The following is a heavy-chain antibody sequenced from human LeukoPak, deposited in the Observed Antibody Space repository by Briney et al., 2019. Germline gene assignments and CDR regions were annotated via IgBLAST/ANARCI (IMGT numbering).Heavy chain of an antibody. D-gene: IGHD3-10*01. CDR1: GYSFSTYW. CDR3: ARGRGPYYMDV. Sequence: GESLQISCKGSGYSFSTYWIAWARQMPGKGREWMGIFYPGDSDTRYSPSFQGQVTISADKSISTAYLQWSSLKASDTAMYYCARGRGPYYMDVWGKGTTVTVSS. V-gene: IGHV5-51*01. J-gene: IGHJ6*03. CDR2: FYPGDSDT.